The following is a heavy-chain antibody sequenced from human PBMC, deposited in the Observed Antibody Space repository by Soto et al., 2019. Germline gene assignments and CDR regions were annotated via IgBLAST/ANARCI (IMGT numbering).Heavy chain of an antibody. J-gene: IGHJ5*01. CDR2: IYPGDSDA. V-gene: IGHV5-51*01. D-gene: IGHD3-16*02. CDR3: EIPGTNYYRSGTSRNYFDP. Sequence: RGESLKISCKGSGYTFTTSWIAWVRQMPGKGLEWMGIIYPGDSDARYGPSFQGQVSISVDKSISTAFLQWSSLKASDTALYYCEIPGTNYYRSGTSRNYFDPWGQGTLVTVSS. CDR1: GYTFTTSW.